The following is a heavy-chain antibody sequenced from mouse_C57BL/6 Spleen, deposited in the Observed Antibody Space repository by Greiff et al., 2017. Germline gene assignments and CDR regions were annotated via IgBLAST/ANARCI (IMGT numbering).Heavy chain of an antibody. Sequence: QVQLQQSGAELARPGASVKLSCKASGYTFTSYGISWVKQRTGQGLEWIGEIYPRSGNTYYNEKFKGKATLTADKSSSTAYMELRSLTSEDSAVYFCARRMGDYDVFPSLYYYAMDYWGQGTSVTVSS. J-gene: IGHJ4*01. CDR3: ARRMGDYDVFPSLYYYAMDY. V-gene: IGHV1-81*01. CDR1: GYTFTSYG. CDR2: IYPRSGNT. D-gene: IGHD2-4*01.